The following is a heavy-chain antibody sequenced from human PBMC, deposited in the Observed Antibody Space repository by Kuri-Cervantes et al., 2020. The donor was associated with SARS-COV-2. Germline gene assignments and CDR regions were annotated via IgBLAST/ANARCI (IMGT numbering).Heavy chain of an antibody. V-gene: IGHV4-34*01. Sequence: ESLKISCAVYGGSFSGYYWSWIRQPPGKGLEWIGEINHSGSTNYNPSLKSRVTISVGTSKNQFSLKLSSVTAADTAGYYCARGSYDFWSGYYTGCWFDPWGQGTLVTVSS. CDR3: ARGSYDFWSGYYTGCWFDP. J-gene: IGHJ5*02. CDR2: INHSGST. CDR1: GGSFSGYY. D-gene: IGHD3-3*01.